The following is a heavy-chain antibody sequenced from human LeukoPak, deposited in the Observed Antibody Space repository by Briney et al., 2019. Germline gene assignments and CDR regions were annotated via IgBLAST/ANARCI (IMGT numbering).Heavy chain of an antibody. J-gene: IGHJ4*02. D-gene: IGHD4-17*01. Sequence: GGSLRLSCAASGFTFSSYSMNWVRQAPGKGLEWVSTISSSSSYIYYADSVKGRFTISRDNAKNSLYLLMNSLRAEDTAVYYCAREGAGVTTVLDYWGQGTLVTVSS. CDR3: AREGAGVTTVLDY. V-gene: IGHV3-21*01. CDR2: ISSSSSYI. CDR1: GFTFSSYS.